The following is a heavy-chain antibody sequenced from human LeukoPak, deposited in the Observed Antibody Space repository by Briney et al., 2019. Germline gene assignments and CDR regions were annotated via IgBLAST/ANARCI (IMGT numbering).Heavy chain of an antibody. Sequence: PSETLSLTCTVSGGSISSRSYFWGWIRQPPGKGLEWIGSIYYSGSTYYNPSLKNRVTISVDTSKNQFSLKLSSVTAADTAVYYCARLGLLRWLQSRGWFDPWGQGTLVTVSS. CDR1: GGSISSRSYF. D-gene: IGHD5-24*01. V-gene: IGHV4-39*07. CDR3: ARLGLLRWLQSRGWFDP. J-gene: IGHJ5*02. CDR2: IYYSGST.